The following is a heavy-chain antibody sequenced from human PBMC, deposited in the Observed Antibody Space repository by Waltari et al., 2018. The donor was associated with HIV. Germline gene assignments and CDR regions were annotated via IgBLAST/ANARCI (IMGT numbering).Heavy chain of an antibody. CDR2: IYYTGRT. V-gene: IGHV4-59*01. CDR1: GGPFISYH. Sequence: QVQLQESGPGLVKRSETLSLTCSVLGGPFISYHWTWIRQPPGKGLEWIGYIYYTGRTNCNPSLKSRVTISVDTSKNQFSLRLRSVTAADTAVYYCARGLFGVGSNWFDPWGQGILVTVSS. J-gene: IGHJ5*02. D-gene: IGHD3-3*01. CDR3: ARGLFGVGSNWFDP.